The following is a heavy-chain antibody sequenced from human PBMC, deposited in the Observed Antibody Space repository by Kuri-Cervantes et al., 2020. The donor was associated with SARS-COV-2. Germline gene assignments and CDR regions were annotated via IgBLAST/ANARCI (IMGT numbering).Heavy chain of an antibody. CDR2: ITGSGSYS. Sequence: GGSLRLSCAASGFTFSSYAMSWVRQAPGKALEWVSFITGSGSYSYYADSLKGRMSISKDDAKNSLYLQINSLRGEDTAVYFCARVAGEGPIYYYYMDVWGKGTTVTVSS. J-gene: IGHJ6*03. V-gene: IGHV3-21*01. CDR1: GFTFSSYA. CDR3: ARVAGEGPIYYYYMDV. D-gene: IGHD2-21*01.